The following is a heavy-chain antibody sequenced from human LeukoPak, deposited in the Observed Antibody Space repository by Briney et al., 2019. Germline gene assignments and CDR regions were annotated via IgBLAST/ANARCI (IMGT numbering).Heavy chain of an antibody. D-gene: IGHD1-26*01. Sequence: GRSLRLSCATSGFTFDDYAMHWVRQAPRKGLEWVSGISSNSDRTVYADSVKGRFTISRDNAKKSLYLQMNSLRGEDTALYYCAKDNRGTYYFYYFDYWGQGTPVTVSS. CDR3: AKDNRGTYYFYYFDY. CDR2: ISSNSDRT. J-gene: IGHJ4*02. V-gene: IGHV3-9*01. CDR1: GFTFDDYA.